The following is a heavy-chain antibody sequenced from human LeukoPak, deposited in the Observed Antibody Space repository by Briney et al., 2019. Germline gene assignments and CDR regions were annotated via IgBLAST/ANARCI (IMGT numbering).Heavy chain of an antibody. CDR1: GFTFSNAW. CDR3: TTGSDYGDYDWYFDL. Sequence: PGGSLRLSCAASGFTFSNAWMSWVRQAPGKGLEWVGRIKSKTDGGTTDYAAPVKGRFTISRDDSKNTLYLQMNSLKTEDTAVYYCTTGSDYGDYDWYFDLWGRGTLVTVSS. V-gene: IGHV3-15*01. CDR2: IKSKTDGGTT. J-gene: IGHJ2*01. D-gene: IGHD4-17*01.